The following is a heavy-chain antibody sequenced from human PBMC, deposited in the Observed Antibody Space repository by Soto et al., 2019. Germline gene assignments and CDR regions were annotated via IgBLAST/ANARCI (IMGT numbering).Heavy chain of an antibody. CDR1: GLTFSDAW. D-gene: IGHD5-18*01. V-gene: IGHV3-15*07. J-gene: IGHJ4*02. Sequence: EVQVVESGGGLVKPGESLTLSCTVSGLTFSDAWLNWVRQSPGKGLEWVGRSWGGGGATVYAAPVKVRFTLSRDDSQRMLYLQLNSLKVDDTAVYYCIWESRVYSSWRWGQGTLVTVSA. CDR3: IWESRVYSSWR. CDR2: SWGGGGAT.